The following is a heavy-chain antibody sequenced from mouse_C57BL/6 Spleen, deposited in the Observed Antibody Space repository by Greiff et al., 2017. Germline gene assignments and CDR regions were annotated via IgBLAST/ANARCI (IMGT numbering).Heavy chain of an antibody. Sequence: QVQLQQSGAELVKPGASVKISCKASGYAFSSYWMNWVKQRPGKGLEWIGQIYPGDGDTNYNGKFKGKATLTADKSSSTAYMQLSSLTSEDSAVXFCARVPIYYYDPYGYFDVWGTGTTVTVSS. J-gene: IGHJ1*03. CDR1: GYAFSSYW. D-gene: IGHD2-4*01. CDR3: ARVPIYYYDPYGYFDV. V-gene: IGHV1-80*01. CDR2: IYPGDGDT.